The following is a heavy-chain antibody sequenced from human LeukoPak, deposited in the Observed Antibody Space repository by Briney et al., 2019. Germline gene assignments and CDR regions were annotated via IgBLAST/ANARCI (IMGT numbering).Heavy chain of an antibody. CDR3: ARDQRYCSSSSCPWEPFDY. CDR2: IKQDGSEK. J-gene: IGHJ4*02. D-gene: IGHD2-2*01. Sequence: PGGSLRLSCAASGFTFGSYWMSWVRQAPGKGLEWVANIKQDGSEKYYVDSVKGRFTISRDNAKNSLYLQMNSLRAEDTAVYYCARDQRYCSSSSCPWEPFDYWGQETLVTVSS. V-gene: IGHV3-7*05. CDR1: GFTFGSYW.